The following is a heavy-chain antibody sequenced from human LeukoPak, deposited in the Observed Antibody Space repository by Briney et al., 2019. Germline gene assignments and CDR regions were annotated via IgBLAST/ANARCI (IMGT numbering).Heavy chain of an antibody. CDR1: GFTFGDYY. D-gene: IGHD4-17*01. J-gene: IGHJ4*02. Sequence: GGSLRLSCAASGFTFGDYYMSWIRQAPGRGLEWVSYISAGGSAVYYADSVKGRFTISRDNAKNSLYLQMNNLRAEDTAVYYCARERSGYGDYNYWGQGTLVTVSS. V-gene: IGHV3-11*01. CDR3: ARERSGYGDYNY. CDR2: ISAGGSAV.